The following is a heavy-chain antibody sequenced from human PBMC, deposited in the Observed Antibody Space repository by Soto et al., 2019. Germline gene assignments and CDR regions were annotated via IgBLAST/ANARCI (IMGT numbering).Heavy chain of an antibody. Sequence: QVQLQESGPGLVKPSQTLSLTCTVSGGSISSGDYYWSWIRQPPGKGLEWIGYIYSSGSTYYNPSLKSRVTISVDTSKNQFSLKLSSVTAADTAVYYCARDPGVEYYYDSSGALAGAFDIWGQGTMVTVSS. V-gene: IGHV4-30-4*01. CDR1: GGSISSGDYY. CDR2: IYSSGST. D-gene: IGHD3-22*01. J-gene: IGHJ3*02. CDR3: ARDPGVEYYYDSSGALAGAFDI.